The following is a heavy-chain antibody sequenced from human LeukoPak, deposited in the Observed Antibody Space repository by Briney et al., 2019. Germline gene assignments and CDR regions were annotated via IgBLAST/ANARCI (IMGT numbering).Heavy chain of an antibody. CDR3: ARSVVVTAIPGY. CDR2: IIPVFGTT. D-gene: IGHD2-21*02. V-gene: IGHV1-69*06. Sequence: ASVKVSCKASGGTFSSYAISWVRQAPGQGLEWMGGIIPVFGTTNYAQKFQGRVTITADTSTSTAYMELRSLRSDDTAVYYCARSVVVTAIPGYWGQGTLVTVSS. J-gene: IGHJ4*02. CDR1: GGTFSSYA.